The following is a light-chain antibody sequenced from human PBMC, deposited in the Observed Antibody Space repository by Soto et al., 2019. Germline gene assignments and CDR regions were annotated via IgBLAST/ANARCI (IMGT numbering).Light chain of an antibody. CDR3: QQYNNSPPT. Sequence: ETLMTQSPATLSVSPGEGATLSCRASQTINNNLAWYQQTHGQSPRILIYGASTRDIGIPARFSGSGSWTEFTLTISRLQSEDFEVDYCQQYNNSPPTFGQGTRLEIK. CDR2: GAS. J-gene: IGKJ5*01. V-gene: IGKV3-15*01. CDR1: QTINNN.